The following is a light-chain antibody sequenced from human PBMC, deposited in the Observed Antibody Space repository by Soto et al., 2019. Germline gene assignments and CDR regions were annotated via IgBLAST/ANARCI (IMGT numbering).Light chain of an antibody. CDR1: ISDVGGYNF. CDR3: SSYTSSSTYV. V-gene: IGLV2-14*01. Sequence: QSVLTQPASVCGSPGQSITISCTGTISDVGGYNFVSWYQQHPDKAPKLMIYEVSNRPSGVSNRFSGSKYGNTASLTISGLQAEDEADYYCSSYTSSSTYVFGTGTKVTV. CDR2: EVS. J-gene: IGLJ1*01.